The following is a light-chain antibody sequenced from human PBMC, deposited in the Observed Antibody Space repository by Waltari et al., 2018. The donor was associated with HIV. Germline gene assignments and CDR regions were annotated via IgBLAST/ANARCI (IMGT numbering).Light chain of an antibody. CDR3: QQYKTYSAT. V-gene: IGKV1-5*03. CDR2: EAS. CDR1: QSINSW. J-gene: IGKJ1*01. Sequence: DIQMTQSPSTLSASVGDRVTITCRANQSINSWLDWYQEKPGKAPRLLISEASSLQSGVPSRFSGSESGTEFTLIINSLQPDDFATYYCQQYKTYSATFGQGTNVEIE.